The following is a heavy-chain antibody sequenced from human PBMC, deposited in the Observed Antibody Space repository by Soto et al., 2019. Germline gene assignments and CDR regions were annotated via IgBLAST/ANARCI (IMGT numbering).Heavy chain of an antibody. J-gene: IGHJ3*02. Sequence: SVKVSCKASGGTFSSYAISWVRQAPGQGLEWMGGIIPIFGTANYAQKFQGRVTITADESTSTAYMELSSLRSEDTAVYYCARGRGTNTIFGLPRQPEAFDIWGQGTMVTVSS. CDR1: GGTFSSYA. CDR3: ARGRGTNTIFGLPRQPEAFDI. CDR2: IIPIFGTA. D-gene: IGHD3-3*01. V-gene: IGHV1-69*13.